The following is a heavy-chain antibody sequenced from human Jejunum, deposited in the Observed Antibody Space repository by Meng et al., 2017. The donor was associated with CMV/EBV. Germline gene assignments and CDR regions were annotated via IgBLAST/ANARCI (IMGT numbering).Heavy chain of an antibody. Sequence: SCVASGFPFSTYDMSWVRQAPGGGLEWVSVITGRDDSPYYADSVKGRFTISRDKSRNTLFLQMNSLRVEDTALYYCVKGGWLDDWGQGTLVTVSS. CDR3: VKGGWLDD. J-gene: IGHJ4*02. V-gene: IGHV3-23*01. D-gene: IGHD2-15*01. CDR2: ITGRDDSP. CDR1: GFPFSTYD.